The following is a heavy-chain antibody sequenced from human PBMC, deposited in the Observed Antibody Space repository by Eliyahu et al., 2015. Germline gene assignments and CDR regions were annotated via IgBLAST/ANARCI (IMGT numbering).Heavy chain of an antibody. V-gene: IGHV4-34*01. CDR3: ARKRGGLYYYDSSGYRY. CDR1: GGSFSGYY. Sequence: QVQLQQWGAGLLKPSETLSLTCAVYGGSFSGYYWSWIRQPPGKGLEWIGEINHSGSTNYNPSLKSRVTISVDTSKNQFSLKLSSVTAADTAVYYCARKRGGLYYYDSSGYRYWGQGTLVTVSS. D-gene: IGHD3-22*01. J-gene: IGHJ4*02. CDR2: INHSGST.